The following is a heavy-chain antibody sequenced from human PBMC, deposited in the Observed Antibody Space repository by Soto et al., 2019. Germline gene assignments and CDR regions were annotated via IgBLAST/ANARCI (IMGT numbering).Heavy chain of an antibody. Sequence: SGGSLRLSCAASGFTFSSYGMHWVRQAPAKGLEWVAVIWYDGSNKYYADSVKGRFTISRDNSKNTLYLQMNSLRAEDTAVYYCARDKVGTLVPYYYFDYWGQGTLVTVSS. CDR3: ARDKVGTLVPYYYFDY. CDR2: IWYDGSNK. CDR1: GFTFSSYG. V-gene: IGHV3-33*01. D-gene: IGHD1-26*01. J-gene: IGHJ4*02.